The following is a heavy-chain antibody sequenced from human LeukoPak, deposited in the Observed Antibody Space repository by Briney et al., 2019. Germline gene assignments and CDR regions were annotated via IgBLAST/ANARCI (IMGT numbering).Heavy chain of an antibody. D-gene: IGHD6-6*01. CDR3: ARDVRPSGYGMDV. V-gene: IGHV4-59*01. CDR2: IYYSGST. Sequence: SETLSLTCTVSGGSISSYYWSWIRQPPGKGLEWIGYIYYSGSTNCNPSLKSRVTISVDTSKNQFSLKLSSVTAADTAVYYCARDVRPSGYGMDVWGQGTTVTVSS. CDR1: GGSISSYY. J-gene: IGHJ6*02.